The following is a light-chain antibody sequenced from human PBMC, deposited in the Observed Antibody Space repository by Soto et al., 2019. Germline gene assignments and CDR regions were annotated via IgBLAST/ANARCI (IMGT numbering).Light chain of an antibody. J-gene: IGKJ4*02. CDR2: GVS. V-gene: IGKV3-20*01. Sequence: IKLTQSPGTLPLSPGERATLFCRASETLGSTYLACYLQKAGEAPTLLIFGVSSRATGIPDRFSGSGSGADFTLTISRLEPEDFAVYYCQQYASSPLLTFGGGTKVDI. CDR3: QQYASSPLLT. CDR1: ETLGSTY.